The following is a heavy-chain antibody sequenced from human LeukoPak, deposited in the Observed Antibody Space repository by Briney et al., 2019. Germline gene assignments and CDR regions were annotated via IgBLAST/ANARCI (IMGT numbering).Heavy chain of an antibody. D-gene: IGHD3-22*01. CDR2: IIPIFGTA. CDR3: ARVTRDSSGYYSLLRNWFDP. Sequence: GASVKVSCKASGGTFSSYAISWVRQAPGQGLEWMGGIIPIFGTANYAQKFQGRVTITADKSTSTAYMELSSLRSEDTAVYYCARVTRDSSGYYSLLRNWFDPWGQGTLVTVSS. J-gene: IGHJ5*02. V-gene: IGHV1-69*06. CDR1: GGTFSSYA.